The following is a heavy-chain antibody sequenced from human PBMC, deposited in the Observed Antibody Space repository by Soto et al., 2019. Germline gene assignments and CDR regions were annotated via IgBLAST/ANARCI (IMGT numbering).Heavy chain of an antibody. D-gene: IGHD2-8*01. CDR2: IHYSGTT. J-gene: IGHJ4*02. V-gene: IGHV4-59*01. CDR1: GTSISSYY. Sequence: VQLQESGPGLVKPSETLSLTCTVSGTSISSYYWSWIRQPPGKGLEWIANIHYSGTTNYNPSLASRVTRSVDTSKNQFSLKMTSVTAADRAMYFCARYNSYAIAYWGRGTLVTVSS. CDR3: ARYNSYAIAY.